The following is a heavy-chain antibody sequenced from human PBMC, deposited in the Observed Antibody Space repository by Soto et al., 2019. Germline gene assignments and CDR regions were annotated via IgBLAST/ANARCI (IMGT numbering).Heavy chain of an antibody. V-gene: IGHV1-2*04. CDR3: AREYCGGDCYPRTYYYYGMDV. CDR2: INPNSGGT. J-gene: IGHJ6*02. Sequence: ASVKVSCKASGYTFTGYYMHWVRQAPGQGLEWMGWINPNSGGTNYAQKFQGWVTMTRDTSISTAYMELSRLRPDDTAVYYCAREYCGGDCYPRTYYYYGMDVWGQGTTVTVSS. D-gene: IGHD2-21*02. CDR1: GYTFTGYY.